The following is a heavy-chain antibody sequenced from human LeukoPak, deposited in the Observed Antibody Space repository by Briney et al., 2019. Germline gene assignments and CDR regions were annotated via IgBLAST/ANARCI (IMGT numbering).Heavy chain of an antibody. CDR2: ISGSGGST. Sequence: PGGPLRLSCAASGFTFSSYWMSWVRQAPGKGLEWVSGISGSGGSTYYADPVKGRFTISRDNSMNTLYLQMNSLRAEDTAVYYCAKDFDYYDLLSAFDIWGQGTMVTVSS. J-gene: IGHJ3*02. CDR1: GFTFSSYW. CDR3: AKDFDYYDLLSAFDI. D-gene: IGHD3-22*01. V-gene: IGHV3-23*01.